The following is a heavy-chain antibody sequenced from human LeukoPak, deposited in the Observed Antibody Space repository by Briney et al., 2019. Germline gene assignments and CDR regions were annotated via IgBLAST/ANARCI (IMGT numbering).Heavy chain of an antibody. J-gene: IGHJ6*02. CDR1: GYTFNSYG. V-gene: IGHV1-46*02. CDR3: AREEVVTATTYYYGMDV. Sequence: ASVKVSCKASGYTFNSYGIRWMRQAPGQWLELMGIINPSGGSTSYAQKFQGRVTMTRDTSTSTVYMELSSLRSEDTAVYYCAREEVVTATTYYYGMDVWGQGTTVTVSS. CDR2: INPSGGST. D-gene: IGHD2-21*02.